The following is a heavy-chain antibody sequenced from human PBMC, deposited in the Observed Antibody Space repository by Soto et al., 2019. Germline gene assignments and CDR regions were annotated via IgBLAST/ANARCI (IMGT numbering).Heavy chain of an antibody. J-gene: IGHJ3*02. CDR1: GSTFSSYD. V-gene: IGHV3-30-3*01. CDR3: VRGPSHGAFDI. Sequence: QVQLVEPGGDVVQPGRSLRLSCAASGSTFSSYDIHWVRQAPGKGLEWVAHISPNGNNAFYADSVKGRFNISRDNARNTVYLQVNSLRPEDTAVFHCVRGPSHGAFDIWGQGTLVTVSS. CDR2: ISPNGNNA.